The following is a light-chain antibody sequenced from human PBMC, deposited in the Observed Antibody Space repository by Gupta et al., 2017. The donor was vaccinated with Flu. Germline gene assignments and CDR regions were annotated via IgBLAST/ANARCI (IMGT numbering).Light chain of an antibody. J-gene: IGKJ2*01. CDR1: QSISNN. CDR3: QHCNGSPPTFT. CDR2: GAS. Sequence: DIVMTQSPATLSVSPGERATLSCRASQSISNNLAWYQHKPGQTPRLLIYGASTRATVIAARFSGSGAGTECTLTISSLQSEDSELYYCQHCNGSPPTFTFGQGTKLDIK. V-gene: IGKV3-15*01.